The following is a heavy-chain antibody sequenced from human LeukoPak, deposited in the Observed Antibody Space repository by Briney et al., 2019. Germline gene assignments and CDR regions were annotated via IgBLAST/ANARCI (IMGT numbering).Heavy chain of an antibody. CDR3: ARASSGGAVFDY. CDR1: GFTFSSYS. J-gene: IGHJ4*02. CDR2: ISSSSSYI. D-gene: IGHD2-15*01. Sequence: PGGSLRLSCAASGFTFSSYSMNWVRQAPGKGLEWVSSISSSSSYIYYADSVKGRFTISRDNAKNSLYLQMNSLRAEDTAVYYCARASSGGAVFDYWGQGTLVTVSS. V-gene: IGHV3-21*01.